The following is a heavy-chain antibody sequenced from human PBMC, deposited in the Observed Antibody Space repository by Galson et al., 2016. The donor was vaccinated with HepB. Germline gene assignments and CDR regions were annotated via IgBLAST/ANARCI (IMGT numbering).Heavy chain of an antibody. D-gene: IGHD1-14*01. Sequence: SVKVSCKASGYTFNTYNMHWVRQAPGQGLEWMGIIKPSGGNTIYAQKFQDRITMTSDTSTSTVYMELISLRSEDTAVYYCARELDHSFYFDYWGQGTLLTVSS. V-gene: IGHV1-46*02. J-gene: IGHJ4*02. CDR1: GYTFNTYN. CDR2: IKPSGGNT. CDR3: ARELDHSFYFDY.